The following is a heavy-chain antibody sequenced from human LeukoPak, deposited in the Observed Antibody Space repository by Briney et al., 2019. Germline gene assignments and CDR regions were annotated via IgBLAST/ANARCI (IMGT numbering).Heavy chain of an antibody. J-gene: IGHJ4*02. D-gene: IGHD3-3*02. CDR1: AFRFSSYG. CDR2: IRSDSSNQ. V-gene: IGHV3-30*02. Sequence: GGSLRLSCAASAFRFSSYGMHWVRQAPGKGPEWVAFIRSDSSNQYYADSVKGRFTISRDNSKNTLYLQMNSLRAEDTAVYYCARDSFHSSDYWGQGTLVTVSS. CDR3: ARDSFHSSDY.